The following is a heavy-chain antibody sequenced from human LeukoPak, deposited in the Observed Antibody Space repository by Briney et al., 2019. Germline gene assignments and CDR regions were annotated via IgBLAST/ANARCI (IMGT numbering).Heavy chain of an antibody. Sequence: GGSLRLSCAASGFIFSSFAMHWVRKAPGKGLEWVAVISYDGSNKYYAASVRGRLTISRDNSNNTLFLHMNSLRAEDTAVYYCTRGRGYSTSDYWGQGTLVTVSS. J-gene: IGHJ4*02. V-gene: IGHV3-30*04. CDR1: GFIFSSFA. CDR3: TRGRGYSTSDY. D-gene: IGHD6-6*01. CDR2: ISYDGSNK.